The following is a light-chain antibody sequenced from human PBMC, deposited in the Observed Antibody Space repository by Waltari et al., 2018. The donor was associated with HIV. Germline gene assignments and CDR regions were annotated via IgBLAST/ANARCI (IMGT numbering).Light chain of an antibody. CDR3: SSYTTSNTPYV. V-gene: IGLV3-21*02. CDR1: SIGTKS. CDR2: DDT. Sequence: SYVVTQPPSVSVAPGQTARISCAGDSIGTKSVHWYQQKSGLAPVLVISDDTDRPSGVPERFSGSKSGNTASLTISGLQAEDEADYYCSSYTTSNTPYVFGTGTKVTVL. J-gene: IGLJ1*01.